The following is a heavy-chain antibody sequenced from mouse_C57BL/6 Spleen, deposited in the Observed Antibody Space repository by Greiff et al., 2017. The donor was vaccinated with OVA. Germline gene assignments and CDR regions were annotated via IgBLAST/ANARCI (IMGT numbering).Heavy chain of an antibody. CDR1: GYTFTDYN. CDR3: ARADGYSYSPYFDY. V-gene: IGHV1-18*01. Sequence: VQLQQSGPELVKPGASVKIPCKASGYTFTDYNMDWVKQSHGKSLEWIGDINPNNGGTIYNQKFKGKATLTVDKSSSTAYMELRSLTSEDTAVYDCARADGYSYSPYFDYWGQGTTLTVSS. J-gene: IGHJ2*01. D-gene: IGHD2-3*01. CDR2: INPNNGGT.